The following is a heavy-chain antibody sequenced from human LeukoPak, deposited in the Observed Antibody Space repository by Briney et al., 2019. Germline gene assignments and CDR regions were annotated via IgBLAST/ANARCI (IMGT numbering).Heavy chain of an antibody. Sequence: GGSLRVSCAASGFTFSNYNMNWVRQAPGKGLEWVSYISSGRSAIYYADSVKGRFTISRDNAKNSLYLQMNSLRDEDTAVFYRSRAKNSDHQYVDHWGQGTLVHVSS. CDR3: SRAKNSDHQYVDH. J-gene: IGHJ4*02. V-gene: IGHV3-48*02. CDR1: GFTFSNYN. D-gene: IGHD1-26*01. CDR2: ISSGRSAI.